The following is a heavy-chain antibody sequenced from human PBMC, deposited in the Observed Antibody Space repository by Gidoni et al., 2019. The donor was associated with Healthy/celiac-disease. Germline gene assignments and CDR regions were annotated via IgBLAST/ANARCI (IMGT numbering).Heavy chain of an antibody. CDR1: GFSLSNARRG. CDR3: ARIGVSSSGWIYWYFDL. D-gene: IGHD6-19*01. Sequence: QVTLKESGPVLVKPTETLTLTCTVSGFSLSNARRGVSWIRQPPGKALEWLAHLFANDEKSYSTPLKSRPTISKDTSKSQVVLTMTNMDPVDTATYYCARIGVSSSGWIYWYFDLWGRGTLVTVSS. J-gene: IGHJ2*01. V-gene: IGHV2-26*01. CDR2: LFANDEK.